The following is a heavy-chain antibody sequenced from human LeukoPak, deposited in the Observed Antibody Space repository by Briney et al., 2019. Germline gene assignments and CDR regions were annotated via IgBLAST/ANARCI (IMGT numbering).Heavy chain of an antibody. V-gene: IGHV3-21*01. CDR2: ISSSSSYI. D-gene: IGHD5-12*01. J-gene: IGHJ4*02. Sequence: GGSLRLSCAASGFSFSSCSMNWVRQAPGKGLEWVSSISSSSSYIYYADSVKGRFTISRDNAKNSLYLQMNSPRVEDTAVYYCARDLGYSGYDSVYWGQGTLVTVSS. CDR1: GFSFSSCS. CDR3: ARDLGYSGYDSVY.